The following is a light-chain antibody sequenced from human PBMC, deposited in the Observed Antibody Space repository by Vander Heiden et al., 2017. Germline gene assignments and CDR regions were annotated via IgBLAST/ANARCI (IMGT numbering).Light chain of an antibody. CDR2: EVS. J-gene: IGLJ3*02. V-gene: IGLV2-23*02. Sequence: QSSLTPPASCAGSPGPAITIPCTGTSSDVGSYNLVSWYQQHPGKAPKLMIYEVSKRPSGVSNRFSGSKSGNTASLTIAGLQAEDEADYYCCSYEGSSTNWVFGGGTKLTVL. CDR3: CSYEGSSTNWV. CDR1: SSDVGSYNL.